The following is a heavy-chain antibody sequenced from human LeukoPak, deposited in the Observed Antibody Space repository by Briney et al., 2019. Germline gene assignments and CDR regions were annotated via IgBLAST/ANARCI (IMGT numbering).Heavy chain of an antibody. Sequence: HPSGTLSLTCAVSGGSISSSNWWTWVRQPPGKGLEWIGEIYHSGRTNYNPSLKSRVTISVDKSKNQFSLKLSSVTAADTAVYYCASFVGDTGYHFDYWGQGTLVTVSS. CDR3: ASFVGDTGYHFDY. CDR1: GGSISSSNW. D-gene: IGHD5-12*01. V-gene: IGHV4-4*02. CDR2: IYHSGRT. J-gene: IGHJ4*02.